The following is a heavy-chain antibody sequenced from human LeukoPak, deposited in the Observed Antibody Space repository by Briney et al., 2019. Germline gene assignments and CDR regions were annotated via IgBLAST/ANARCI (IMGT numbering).Heavy chain of an antibody. CDR3: ARYPRNKDAFDI. CDR2: ISWDGGST. Sequence: GGSLRLSCAASGFTFDDYAMHWVRQAPGKGLEWVSLISWDGGSTYYADSVKGRFTIPRDNSKNSLYLQMNSLRAEDTAVYYCARYPRNKDAFDIWGQGTMVTVSS. CDR1: GFTFDDYA. D-gene: IGHD1/OR15-1a*01. V-gene: IGHV3-43D*03. J-gene: IGHJ3*02.